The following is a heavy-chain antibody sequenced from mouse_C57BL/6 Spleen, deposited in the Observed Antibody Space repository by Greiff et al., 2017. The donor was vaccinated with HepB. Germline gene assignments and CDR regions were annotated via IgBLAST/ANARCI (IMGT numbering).Heavy chain of an antibody. D-gene: IGHD2-3*01. CDR3: ARGRGWPLAMDY. Sequence: QVQLQQPGAELVRPGTSVKLSCKASGYTFTSYWMHRVKQRPGQGLEWIGVIDPSDSYTNYNQKFKGKATLTVDTSSSTAYMQLSSLTSEDSAVYYCARGRGWPLAMDYWGQGTSVTVSS. J-gene: IGHJ4*01. V-gene: IGHV1-59*01. CDR2: IDPSDSYT. CDR1: GYTFTSYW.